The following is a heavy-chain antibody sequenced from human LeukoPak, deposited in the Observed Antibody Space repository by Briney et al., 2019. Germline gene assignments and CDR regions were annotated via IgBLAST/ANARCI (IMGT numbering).Heavy chain of an antibody. CDR2: LSALNRNT. V-gene: IGHV1-18*01. Sequence: APVKVSCKASGYSFSNYGITWVRQAPGQGREWMGWLSALNRNTNYAQRLRCRLTFTTHTSTSTAYMELRSLSSDDTAVYYCAREACSHCMVVCGGQGPLATLS. D-gene: IGHD3-10*01. CDR3: AREACSHCMVVC. CDR1: GYSFSNYG. J-gene: IGHJ4*02.